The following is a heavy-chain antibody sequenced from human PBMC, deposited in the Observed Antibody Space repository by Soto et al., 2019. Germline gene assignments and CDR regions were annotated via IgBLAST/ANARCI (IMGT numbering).Heavy chain of an antibody. J-gene: IGHJ6*04. CDR2: ISAPGDRT. Sequence: QVLESGGNTVHPGGSLRLSCAASGFTFGTYTMSWVRLAPGKGLEWVSAISAPGDRTYYADSAKGRFTISRDNSKNSFYLQMDFLRVEDMALYYCVFPWGVATFLRGPAVWSNWTPVTVSS. D-gene: IGHD3-10*01. CDR3: VFPWGVATFLRGPAV. CDR1: GFTFGTYT. V-gene: IGHV3-23*01.